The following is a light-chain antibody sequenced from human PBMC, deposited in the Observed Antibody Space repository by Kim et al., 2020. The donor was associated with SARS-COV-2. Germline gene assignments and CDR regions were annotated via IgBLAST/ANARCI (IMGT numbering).Light chain of an antibody. CDR3: QKYDNAPWT. V-gene: IGKV1-27*01. J-gene: IGKJ1*01. Sequence: AAGGDGVTITCREGKGINNHLAWYQPKPGKVPKLLISAAAAWQSGVPSRLSGSRSGTDFTLTISSLQPEDVATYYCQKYDNAPWTVGQGTKVEIK. CDR1: KGINNH. CDR2: AAA.